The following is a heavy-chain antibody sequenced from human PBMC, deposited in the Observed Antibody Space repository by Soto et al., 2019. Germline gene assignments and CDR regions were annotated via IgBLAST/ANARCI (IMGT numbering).Heavy chain of an antibody. CDR1: GYGFDAYY. CDR3: ARGRYLEWVRSGWFEA. V-gene: IGHV1-2*02. Sequence: ASVKVSCKASGYGFDAYYMHWVRQAPGQGLEWMGWINPYSGDTNYAQKFRGRVTMTRDTSISTAYMELSSLTSDDTAVYYCARGRYLEWVRSGWFEAWGQGNQVTVSS. D-gene: IGHD3-3*01. J-gene: IGHJ5*02. CDR2: INPYSGDT.